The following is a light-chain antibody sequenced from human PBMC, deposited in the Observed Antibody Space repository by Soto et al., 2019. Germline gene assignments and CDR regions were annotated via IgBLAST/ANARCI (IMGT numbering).Light chain of an antibody. V-gene: IGKV3-15*01. CDR3: QQYNNWPPLI. J-gene: IGKJ4*01. Sequence: EIVMTQSPATLSVSPGERATLSCRASQSVSSKLAWYQQKPGQAPRLLIYGASTRASGIPARFSGSGSGTEFTLTISSLQSEDFAIYYCQQYNNWPPLIFGGGTKVEIK. CDR2: GAS. CDR1: QSVSSK.